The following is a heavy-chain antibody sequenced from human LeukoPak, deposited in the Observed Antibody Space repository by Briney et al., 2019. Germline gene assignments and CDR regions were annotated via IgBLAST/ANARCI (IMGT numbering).Heavy chain of an antibody. CDR3: VRAYTRGYSDDFDY. CDR2: IDCNSNNK. Sequence: GGSLGLSCAASGFFFSDYYMNWMRQASGKGLEGVSYIDCNSNNKLYAESVKGRFTISRDSAKNSLYLQMNSLRGEDTAVYYCVRAYTRGYSDDFDYGGQGTLVTVAS. CDR1: GFFFSDYY. D-gene: IGHD3-22*01. V-gene: IGHV3-11*01. J-gene: IGHJ4*02.